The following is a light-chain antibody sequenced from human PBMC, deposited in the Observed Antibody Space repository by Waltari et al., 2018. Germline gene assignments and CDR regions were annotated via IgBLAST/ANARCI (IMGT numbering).Light chain of an antibody. V-gene: IGLV2-14*01. CDR3: SSYTSSSTYVV. Sequence: PAKAPKPIIFEVSNRPAGVSNRFSGSKSGDTASLTISGLQAEDEADYYCSSYTSSSTYVVFGGGTKLTVL. J-gene: IGLJ2*01. CDR2: EVS.